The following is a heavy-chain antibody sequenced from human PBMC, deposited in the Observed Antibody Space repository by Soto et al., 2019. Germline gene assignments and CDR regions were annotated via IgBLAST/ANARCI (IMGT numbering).Heavy chain of an antibody. D-gene: IGHD3-10*01. J-gene: IGHJ5*02. CDR2: MNPNSGNT. CDR1: GHTFTGYY. CDR3: ARNYYGSGSYTYNWFDP. V-gene: IGHV1-8*02. Sequence: ASVKVSCKASGHTFTGYYMHWVRQATGQGLEWMGWMNPNSGNTGYAQKFQGRVTMTRNTSISTAYMELSSLRSEDTAVYYCARNYYGSGSYTYNWFDPWGQGTLVTVSS.